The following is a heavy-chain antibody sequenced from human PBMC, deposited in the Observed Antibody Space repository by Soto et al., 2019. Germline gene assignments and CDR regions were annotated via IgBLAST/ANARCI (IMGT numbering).Heavy chain of an antibody. CDR3: ARRPNYYCGMDV. J-gene: IGHJ6*02. CDR1: GGSISSYY. Sequence: QVQLQESGPGLVKPSETLSLTCTVSGGSISSYYWSWIRQPPGKGLEWIGYIYYSGSTNYNPSLRSRATISADPSKNQFSLKLSSVTGADTAVYYCARRPNYYCGMDVWGQGTTVTVSS. V-gene: IGHV4-59*01. CDR2: IYYSGST.